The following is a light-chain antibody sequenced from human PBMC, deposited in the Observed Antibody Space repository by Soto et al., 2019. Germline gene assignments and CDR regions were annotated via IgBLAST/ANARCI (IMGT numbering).Light chain of an antibody. Sequence: EIVLTQSPGTLSLSPGERATLSCRASQSVRSDYLAWYQQKPGQAPRLHIYGASTRATGIPDRFTGSVSGTDFTLAISRLEPEDFAVYYCQQYGSSPRTFGQGNKGESK. V-gene: IGKV3-20*01. J-gene: IGKJ1*01. CDR2: GAS. CDR3: QQYGSSPRT. CDR1: QSVRSDY.